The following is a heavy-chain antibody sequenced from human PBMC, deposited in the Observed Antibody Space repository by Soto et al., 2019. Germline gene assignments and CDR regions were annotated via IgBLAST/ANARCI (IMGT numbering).Heavy chain of an antibody. CDR2: IYYDGNT. V-gene: IGHV4-39*01. Sequence: QLQLQESGPGLVKPSETLSLTCTVSGGYITSSSHYWGWIRQPPGKGLECIGNIYYDGNTYYNPSLKSRVTSSLDTSKNQFSLRLNSVTAADTAVYYCARLSITPRLFMYPFDYWGQGTLVTISS. CDR1: GGYITSSSHY. CDR3: ARLSITPRLFMYPFDY. J-gene: IGHJ4*02. D-gene: IGHD6-6*01.